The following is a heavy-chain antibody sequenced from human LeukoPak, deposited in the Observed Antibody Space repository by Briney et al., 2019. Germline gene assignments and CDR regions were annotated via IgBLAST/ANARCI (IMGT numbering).Heavy chain of an antibody. CDR1: GGSFSGYY. D-gene: IGHD2-21*01. CDR3: ARGYSTFDY. V-gene: IGHV4-34*01. CDR2: INHSGST. Sequence: SETLSLTCAVHGGSFSGYYWSWIRQPPGKGLEWIGEINHSGSTNYNPSLKSRVTISVDTSRNQFSLKLSSVTAADTAVYYCARGYSTFDYWGQGTLVTVSS. J-gene: IGHJ4*02.